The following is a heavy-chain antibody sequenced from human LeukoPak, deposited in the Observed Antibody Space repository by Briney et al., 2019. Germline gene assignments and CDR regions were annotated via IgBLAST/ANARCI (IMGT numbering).Heavy chain of an antibody. J-gene: IGHJ4*02. CDR3: ARGGGYGDSTVDY. CDR1: GFTFSSYW. Sequence: PGGSLRLSCAASGFTFSSYWMSWVRQAPGKGLEWVANIKQDGSEKYYVDSVKGRFTISRDNAKNSLYLQMNSLRAEDTAVYYCARGGGYGDSTVDYWGQGTLVTVSS. CDR2: IKQDGSEK. D-gene: IGHD4-17*01. V-gene: IGHV3-7*01.